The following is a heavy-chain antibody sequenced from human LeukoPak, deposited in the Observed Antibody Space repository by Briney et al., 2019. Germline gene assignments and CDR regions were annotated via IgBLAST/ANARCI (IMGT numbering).Heavy chain of an antibody. CDR1: GYTFTSYY. CDR2: ISAYNGNT. CDR3: ASSYDRDAFDI. D-gene: IGHD5-12*01. Sequence: ASVKVSCKTSGYTFTSYYIHWVRQAPGQGLEWMGWISAYNGNTNYAQKLQGRVTMTTDTSTSTAYMELRSLRSDDTAVYYCASSYDRDAFDIWGQGTMVTVSS. V-gene: IGHV1-18*04. J-gene: IGHJ3*02.